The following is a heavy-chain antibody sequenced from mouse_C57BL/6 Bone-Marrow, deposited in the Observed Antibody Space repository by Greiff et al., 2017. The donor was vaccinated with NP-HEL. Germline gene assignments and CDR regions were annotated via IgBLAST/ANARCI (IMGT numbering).Heavy chain of an antibody. Sequence: QVQLQQPGAELVRPGSSVKLSCKASGYTFTSYWMHWVKQRPIQGLEWIGNIDPSDSETHYNQKFKDKATLTVDKSSSTAYMQLSSLTSEDSAVYICARGRYYYGSGGVWGTEATVTVSS. J-gene: IGHJ1*03. CDR2: IDPSDSET. CDR3: ARGRYYYGSGGV. CDR1: GYTFTSYW. V-gene: IGHV1-52*01. D-gene: IGHD1-1*01.